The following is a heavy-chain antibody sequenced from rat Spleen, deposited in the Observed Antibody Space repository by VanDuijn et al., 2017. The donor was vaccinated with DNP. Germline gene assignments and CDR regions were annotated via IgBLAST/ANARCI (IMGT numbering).Heavy chain of an antibody. J-gene: IGHJ2*01. CDR2: VSPSGGDT. CDR3: ARYSFRRIWDY. V-gene: IGHV5-25*01. Sequence: EVQLVESGGGLVLPGGSLKLSCAASGFTFSDYYMAWVRQAPTKGLEWVASVSPSGGDTYYRDSVRGRFTISRDNAERTLYLQMSSLRSEDMATYYCARYSFRRIWDYWGQGVSVTVSS. D-gene: IGHD1-11*01. CDR1: GFTFSDYY.